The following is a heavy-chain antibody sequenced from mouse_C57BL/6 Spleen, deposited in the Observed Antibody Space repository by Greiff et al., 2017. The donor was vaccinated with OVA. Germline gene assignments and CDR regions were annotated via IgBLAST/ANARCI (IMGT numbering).Heavy chain of an antibody. J-gene: IGHJ4*01. CDR1: GYAFSSSW. CDR3: ARDRTGTGAMDY. Sequence: VKLMESGPELVKPGASVKISCKASGYAFSSSWMNWVKQRPGKGLEWIGRIYPGDGDTNYNGKFKGKATLTADKSSSTAYMQLSSLTSEDSAVYFCARDRTGTGAMDYWGQGTSVTVSS. CDR2: IYPGDGDT. D-gene: IGHD4-1*01. V-gene: IGHV1-82*01.